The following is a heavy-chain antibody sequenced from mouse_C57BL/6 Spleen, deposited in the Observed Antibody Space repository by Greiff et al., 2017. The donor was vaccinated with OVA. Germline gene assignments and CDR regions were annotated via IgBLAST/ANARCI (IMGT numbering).Heavy chain of an antibody. CDR3: TRYGYGSSYFDY. J-gene: IGHJ2*01. Sequence: VQRVESGAELVRPGASVTLSCKASGYTFTDYEMHWVKQTPVHGLEWIGAIDPETGGTAYNQKFKGKAILTADKSSSTAYMELRSLTSEDSAVYYCTRYGYGSSYFDYWGQGTTLTVSS. CDR2: IDPETGGT. D-gene: IGHD1-1*01. V-gene: IGHV1-15*01. CDR1: GYTFTDYE.